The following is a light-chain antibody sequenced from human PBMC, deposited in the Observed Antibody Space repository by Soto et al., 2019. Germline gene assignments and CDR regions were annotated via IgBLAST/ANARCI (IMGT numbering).Light chain of an antibody. CDR2: DVT. CDR3: CSYAGGYVFEVI. J-gene: IGLJ2*01. V-gene: IGLV2-11*01. Sequence: QSALTQPPSVSGSPGQSVTISCTGTSSDVGSYNRVSWYQQPPGTAPKLMIYDVTKRPSGVPDRFSGSKSGNTASLTISGLQAEDEADYYCCSYAGGYVFEVIFGGGTKLTVL. CDR1: SSDVGSYNR.